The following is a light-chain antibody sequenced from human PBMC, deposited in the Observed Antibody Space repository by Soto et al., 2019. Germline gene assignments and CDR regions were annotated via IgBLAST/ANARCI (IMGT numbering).Light chain of an antibody. CDR3: QRYYNAPFT. Sequence: DIQVTQHPSSLSASGGDRVTITCRASQGIKNYLAWYQQKPGETPKLLIYAASTLESGIPPRFSGSGSGTDFTLTINNLQPEDVATYYCQRYYNAPFTFGGGTKVEIK. CDR2: AAS. J-gene: IGKJ4*01. V-gene: IGKV1-27*01. CDR1: QGIKNY.